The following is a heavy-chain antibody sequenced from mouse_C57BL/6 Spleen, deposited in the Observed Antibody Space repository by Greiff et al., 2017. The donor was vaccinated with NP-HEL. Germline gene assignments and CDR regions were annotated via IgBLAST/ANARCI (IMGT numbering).Heavy chain of an antibody. Sequence: VQLQQPGAELVKPGASVKLSCKASGYTFTSYWMHWVKQRPGRGLEWIARIDPNSGGTKYNEKFKSKATLTVDKPSSTAYMQLSSLTSEDSAVYYCARGHYDYDWFAYWGQGTLVTVSA. CDR3: ARGHYDYDWFAY. D-gene: IGHD2-4*01. CDR2: IDPNSGGT. J-gene: IGHJ3*01. V-gene: IGHV1-72*01. CDR1: GYTFTSYW.